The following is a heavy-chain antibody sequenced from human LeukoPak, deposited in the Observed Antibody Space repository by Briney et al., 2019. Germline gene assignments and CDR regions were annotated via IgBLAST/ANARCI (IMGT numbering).Heavy chain of an antibody. Sequence: SQTLSLTCAISGDSVSSNSVAWNWIRQSPSRGLEWLGRTYYRSKWYNDYAVSVKSRITINPDTSKNQFSLQLSSVTPEDTAVYYCARHYYYNMDVWGQGTTVTVSS. CDR1: GDSVSSNSVA. J-gene: IGHJ6*02. CDR2: TYYRSKWYN. CDR3: ARHYYYNMDV. V-gene: IGHV6-1*01.